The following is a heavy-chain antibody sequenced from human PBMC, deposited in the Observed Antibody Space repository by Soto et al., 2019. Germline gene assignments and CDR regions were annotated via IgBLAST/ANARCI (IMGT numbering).Heavy chain of an antibody. CDR3: ARQGFGQLHGLVDV. D-gene: IGHD3-10*01. J-gene: IGHJ6*02. V-gene: IGHV4-59*08. CDR1: CGSITSHY. CDR2: IHHSGST. Sequence: PSETLSLTCSVSCGSITSHYCSWFRQPPGKGLEWIGYIHHSGSTSYYNPSLKSRVTMSVDTSKNQFSLKVSSVTAADTALYYCARQGFGQLHGLVDVWGPGTTVTVSS.